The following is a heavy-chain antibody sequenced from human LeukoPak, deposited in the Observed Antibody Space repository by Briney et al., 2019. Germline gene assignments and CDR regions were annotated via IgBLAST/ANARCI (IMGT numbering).Heavy chain of an antibody. CDR2: ISYDGSNK. CDR1: GFTFSSYG. Sequence: SGGSLRLSCAASGFTFSSYGMHWVRQAPGKGLEWVAVISYDGSNKYYADSVKGRFTISRDNSKNTLYLQMNSLRAEDTAVYYCAKLSSSSGLATDYWGQGTLVTVSS. J-gene: IGHJ4*02. D-gene: IGHD6-6*01. V-gene: IGHV3-30*18. CDR3: AKLSSSSGLATDY.